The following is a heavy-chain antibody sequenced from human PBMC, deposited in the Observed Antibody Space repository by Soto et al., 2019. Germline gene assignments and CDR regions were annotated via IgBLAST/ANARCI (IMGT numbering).Heavy chain of an antibody. V-gene: IGHV1-69*13. CDR1: GDTFTGYY. CDR2: IIPVFGVA. CDR3: ATESFTSTGGRIAYHDNAMDG. J-gene: IGHJ6*02. D-gene: IGHD2-21*01. Sequence: SVKVSCKASGDTFTGYYMNWVRQAPGQGLEWMGWIIPVFGVANFAKKFQGRLTMTADASTNAAYTELSRLTSDDTAVYYCATESFTSTGGRIAYHDNAMDGWGPGTTVTVSS.